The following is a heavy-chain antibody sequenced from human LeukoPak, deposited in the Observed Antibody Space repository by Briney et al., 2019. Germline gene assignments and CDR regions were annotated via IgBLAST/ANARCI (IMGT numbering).Heavy chain of an antibody. D-gene: IGHD2-8*02. CDR1: GFTFINYA. CDR2: TVGGRPDT. CDR3: TKAPVRSCTGTFCYPFDY. V-gene: IGHV3-23*01. Sequence: GGSLRLSCAASGFTFINYAISWVRQTPGKGLECVSATVGGRPDTYHADSVRGRFTVSRDNSMNTLYLQMNSLRVEDTAVYYCTKAPVRSCTGTFCYPFDYWGQGILVTVSS. J-gene: IGHJ4*02.